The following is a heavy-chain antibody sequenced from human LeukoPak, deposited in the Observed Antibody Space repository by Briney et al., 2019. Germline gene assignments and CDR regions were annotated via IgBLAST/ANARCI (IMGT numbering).Heavy chain of an antibody. V-gene: IGHV3-48*01. CDR1: GFTFSNYN. CDR3: ARRHDSYYYGSGSYSSGYWFDP. D-gene: IGHD3-10*01. CDR2: ISDNTGTI. Sequence: GGSLRLSCSASGFTFSNYNINWVRQAPGKGLEWVSYISDNTGTIYYADSVQGRFTISRDNAKNSLFLQMNSLRAEDTAVYYCARRHDSYYYGSGSYSSGYWFDPWGQGTLVTVSS. J-gene: IGHJ5*02.